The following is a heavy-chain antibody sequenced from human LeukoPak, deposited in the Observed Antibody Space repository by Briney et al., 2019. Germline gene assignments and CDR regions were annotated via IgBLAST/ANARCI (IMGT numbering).Heavy chain of an antibody. CDR1: GYTLTELS. CDR3: ATVSAFGVVILDYYFDY. J-gene: IGHJ4*02. D-gene: IGHD3-3*01. CDR2: FDPEDGET. V-gene: IGHV1-24*01. Sequence: ASVKVSCKVSGYTLTELSMHWVRQAPGKGLEWMGGFDPEDGETIYAQKFQGRVTMTEGTSTDTAYMELSSLRSEDTAVYYCATVSAFGVVILDYYFDYWGQGTLVTVSS.